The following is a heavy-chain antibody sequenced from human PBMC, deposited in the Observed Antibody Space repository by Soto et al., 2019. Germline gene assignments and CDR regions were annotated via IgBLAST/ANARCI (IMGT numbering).Heavy chain of an antibody. D-gene: IGHD6-19*01. CDR2: ISGDSGNT. Sequence: XSVKVSCTASGYLFTKSAMHWVRQAPGQRLEWMGWISGDSGNTKYSPKLQDRVTITRDTSASTAYMELSSLRSEDTALYYCARDGVAAGNINFDYWGQGTLVPVS. CDR1: GYLFTKSA. J-gene: IGHJ4*01. V-gene: IGHV1-3*01. CDR3: ARDGVAAGNINFDY.